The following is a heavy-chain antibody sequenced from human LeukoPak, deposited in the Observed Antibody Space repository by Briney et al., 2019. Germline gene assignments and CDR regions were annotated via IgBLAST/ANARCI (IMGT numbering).Heavy chain of an antibody. CDR2: SHYSKTT. CDR1: DGSITNYY. Sequence: SETLSLTCTVSDGSITNYYWSWIRQPPGKGLEWIAYSHYSKTTTYHPSLRSRATVSVDASKNQFSSKLSSVTAADTAVYYCARHAGNHYGDFFDYWGQGTLVTVSS. V-gene: IGHV4-59*08. D-gene: IGHD4-17*01. J-gene: IGHJ4*02. CDR3: ARHAGNHYGDFFDY.